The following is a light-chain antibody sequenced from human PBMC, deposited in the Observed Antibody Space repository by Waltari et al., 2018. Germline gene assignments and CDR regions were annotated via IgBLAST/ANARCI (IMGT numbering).Light chain of an antibody. J-gene: IGLJ3*02. V-gene: IGLV2-11*01. CDR1: RRDIGAYKY. Sequence: QSALTQPRSVSGSPGQSVTIPCTGSRRDIGAYKYVSWYQHHTSQAPRLFIYHVNQRPPGVTDRFVGYKSGNEASQTISGLQADDEDDYSCCSYAANYTPNWVFGGATKLTVL. CDR3: CSYAANYTPNWV. CDR2: HVN.